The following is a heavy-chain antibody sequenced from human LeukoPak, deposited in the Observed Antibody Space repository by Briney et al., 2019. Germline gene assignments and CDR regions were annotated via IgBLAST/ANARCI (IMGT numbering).Heavy chain of an antibody. J-gene: IGHJ6*02. V-gene: IGHV1-18*01. Sequence: GASVKVSCKASGYIFTDFGITWVRQAPGQGLEWLGWINAYNGHANYAQRLQGRATMTTDTTTSTAYMEVTSLRSDDTAVYYCASGCGSINCPHYYHYGLDVWGQGTTITVSS. D-gene: IGHD2-2*01. CDR3: ASGCGSINCPHYYHYGLDV. CDR1: GYIFTDFG. CDR2: INAYNGHA.